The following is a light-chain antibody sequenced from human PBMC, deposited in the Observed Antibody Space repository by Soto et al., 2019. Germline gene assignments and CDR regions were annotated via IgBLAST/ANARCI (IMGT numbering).Light chain of an antibody. J-gene: IGLJ2*01. V-gene: IGLV2-11*01. CDR1: TSGVGGYEY. Sequence: QSVMTQPRSVSGSPGQSVSLSCTGTTSGVGGYEYVSWYQQHPDKAPQLLIFDVTKRPSGVPDRFSGSKSGNTASLTISGLQPDDEADYYCCSYAGNYTLIFGGGTKLTVL. CDR2: DVT. CDR3: CSYAGNYTLI.